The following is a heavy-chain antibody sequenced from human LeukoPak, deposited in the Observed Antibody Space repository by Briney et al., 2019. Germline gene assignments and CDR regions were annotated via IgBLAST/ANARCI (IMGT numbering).Heavy chain of an antibody. D-gene: IGHD3-10*01. V-gene: IGHV1-69*04. Sequence: SVKVSCKASGGTFSSYAISWVRQAPGQGLEWMGRIIPILGIANYAQKFQGRVTITADKSTSTAYMELSSLRSEDTAVYYCAIMVRGVTIRNHDYWGQGTLVTVSS. CDR3: AIMVRGVTIRNHDY. CDR1: GGTFSSYA. J-gene: IGHJ4*02. CDR2: IIPILGIA.